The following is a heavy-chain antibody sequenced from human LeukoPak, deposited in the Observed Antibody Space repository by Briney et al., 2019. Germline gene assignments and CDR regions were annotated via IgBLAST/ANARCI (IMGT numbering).Heavy chain of an antibody. CDR3: VKTGGGNFYFDY. CDR1: GFTFSGYA. V-gene: IGHV3-64D*09. CDR2: ISSNGGNT. Sequence: GGSLRLSCSASGFTFSGYAMHWVRQAPGKGLEYVSAISSNGGNTYYADSVKGRFSISRDNTKNTLYLQMSSLRAEDTAVYYCVKTGGGNFYFDYWGQGTLVTVSS. J-gene: IGHJ4*02. D-gene: IGHD4-23*01.